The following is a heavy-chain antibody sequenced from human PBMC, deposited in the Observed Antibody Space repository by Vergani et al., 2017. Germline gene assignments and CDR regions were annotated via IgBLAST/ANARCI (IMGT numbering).Heavy chain of an antibody. D-gene: IGHD4-17*01. J-gene: IGHJ3*02. CDR1: GGSVCSGSYY. CDR3: ARVATGKRDAFDI. Sequence: QVQLQESGPGLVKPSETLSLTCTVSGGSVCSGSYYWSWIRQPAGKGLEWIGYIYYSGSTNYNPSLKSRVTISVDTSKNQFSLKLSSVTAADTAVYYCARVATGKRDAFDIWGQGTMVTVSS. V-gene: IGHV4-61*10. CDR2: IYYSGST.